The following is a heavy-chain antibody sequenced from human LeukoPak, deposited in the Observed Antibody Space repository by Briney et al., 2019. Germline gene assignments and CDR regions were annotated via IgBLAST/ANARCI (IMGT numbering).Heavy chain of an antibody. Sequence: GGSLRLSCAASGSSFRNYGIHWVRQAPGKGLEWVAVISYDGSDKHYADSVKGRFTISRDNSKNTLYLQMISPRAEDTAVYYCVGVVRFHNWFDPWGQGTLVIVSS. CDR1: GSSFRNYG. D-gene: IGHD3-10*01. CDR3: VGVVRFHNWFDP. V-gene: IGHV3-30*03. CDR2: ISYDGSDK. J-gene: IGHJ5*02.